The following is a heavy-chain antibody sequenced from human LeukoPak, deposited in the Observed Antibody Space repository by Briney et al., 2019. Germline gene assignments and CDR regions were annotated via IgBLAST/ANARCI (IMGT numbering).Heavy chain of an antibody. V-gene: IGHV1-69*05. Sequence: ASVKVSCKASGGTFSSYAISCVRQAPGQGLEWMGRIIPIFGTANYAQKFQGRVTITTDESTSTAYMELSSLRSEDTAVYYCARGPNGDLDYWGQGTLVTVSS. D-gene: IGHD2-21*02. CDR3: ARGPNGDLDY. CDR2: IIPIFGTA. J-gene: IGHJ4*02. CDR1: GGTFSSYA.